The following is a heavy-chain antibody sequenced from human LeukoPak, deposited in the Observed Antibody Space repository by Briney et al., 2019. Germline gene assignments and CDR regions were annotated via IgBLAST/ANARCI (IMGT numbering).Heavy chain of an antibody. CDR2: ISSSGSTI. V-gene: IGHV3-11*04. CDR3: ARAPTQEDIVVVPAAMRNPRITGTTGYYYMDV. CDR1: GFTFSDYY. D-gene: IGHD2-2*01. Sequence: PGGPLRLSCAASGFTFSDYYMSWIRQAPGKGLEWVSYISSSGSTIYYADSVKGRFTISRDNAKNSLYLQMNSLRAEDTAVYYCARAPTQEDIVVVPAAMRNPRITGTTGYYYMDVWGKGTTVTVSS. J-gene: IGHJ6*03.